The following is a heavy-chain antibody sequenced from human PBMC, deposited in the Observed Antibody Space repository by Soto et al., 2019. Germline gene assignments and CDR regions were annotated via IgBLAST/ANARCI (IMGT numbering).Heavy chain of an antibody. D-gene: IGHD4-17*01. Sequence: QVQLVQSGAEVKKPGASVKVSCKASGYTFTSYAMHWVRQAPGQRLEWMGWINAGNGNTKYSQKFQGRVTITRDTSASTAYMELSSLRSEDTAVYYCAGDPDYGGATVGDYWGQGALVTVSS. CDR2: INAGNGNT. J-gene: IGHJ4*02. CDR1: GYTFTSYA. V-gene: IGHV1-3*01. CDR3: AGDPDYGGATVGDY.